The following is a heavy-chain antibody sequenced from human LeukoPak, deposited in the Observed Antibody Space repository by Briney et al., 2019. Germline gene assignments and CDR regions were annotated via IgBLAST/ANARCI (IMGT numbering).Heavy chain of an antibody. J-gene: IGHJ5*02. V-gene: IGHV1-69*06. Sequence: SVKVSFKASGGTFSSYAISWVGQAPGQGLEWMGGILPIFGTVNYAQKFQGRVTITADKSTSTAYMELSSLRSEDTAVYYCARLDYCSGGSCSSRNWFDPWGQGTLVTVSS. CDR3: ARLDYCSGGSCSSRNWFDP. CDR1: GGTFSSYA. CDR2: ILPIFGTV. D-gene: IGHD2-15*01.